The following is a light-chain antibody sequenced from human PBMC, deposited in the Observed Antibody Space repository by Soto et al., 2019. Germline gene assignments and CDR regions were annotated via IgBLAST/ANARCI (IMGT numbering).Light chain of an antibody. V-gene: IGLV2-14*03. CDR3: SSYTSSSTVL. CDR2: DVS. Sequence: QSALTQPASVSGSPGQSITISCTGTSSDVGGYNYVSWYQQHPGKAPKLMICDVSNRPSGVSNRFSGSKSGNTASLTISGLQAEDEADYYCSSYTSSSTVLFGGGTKLTVL. J-gene: IGLJ2*01. CDR1: SSDVGGYNY.